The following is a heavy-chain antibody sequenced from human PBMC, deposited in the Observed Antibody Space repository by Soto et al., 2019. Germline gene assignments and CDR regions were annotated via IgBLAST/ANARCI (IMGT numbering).Heavy chain of an antibody. Sequence: ESGGGVVQPGRSLRLSCTASGFTFDSHTMHWVRQSPGKGLEWVALISFDGSLKYDSDSVKGRFSISRDNSKNTVFLEMNSLRPEDTAGYYCARTYSSSWNYLDYWGQGVQVIVSS. D-gene: IGHD6-13*01. CDR1: GFTFDSHT. J-gene: IGHJ4*02. V-gene: IGHV3-30*04. CDR3: ARTYSSSWNYLDY. CDR2: ISFDGSLK.